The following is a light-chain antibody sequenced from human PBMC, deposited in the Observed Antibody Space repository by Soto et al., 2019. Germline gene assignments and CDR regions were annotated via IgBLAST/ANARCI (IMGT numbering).Light chain of an antibody. J-gene: IGLJ3*02. CDR1: GSDIGAYNF. CDR3: YSYAGRNIWV. CDR2: GVT. Sequence: QSALAQPPSASGSPGQSVTISCTGSGSDIGAYNFVSWYQXHPGKAPKLMIFGVTERPSGVPDRFSGSKSGNTASLTVSGLQGDDEAVYYCYSYAGRNIWVFGGGTKLTVL. V-gene: IGLV2-8*01.